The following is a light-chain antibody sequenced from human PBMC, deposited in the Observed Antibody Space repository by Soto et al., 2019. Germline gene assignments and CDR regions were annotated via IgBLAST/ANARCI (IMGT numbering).Light chain of an antibody. CDR1: QSVSSY. CDR2: DAS. V-gene: IGKV3-11*01. J-gene: IGKJ1*01. Sequence: EIVLTQSPATLSLSPGERATPSCRASQSVSSYLAWYQQKPGQAPRLLIYDASNRATGIPARFSGSGSGTDFTLTISSLEPEDFAVYYCQQRSNWPVTFGQGTKVEIK. CDR3: QQRSNWPVT.